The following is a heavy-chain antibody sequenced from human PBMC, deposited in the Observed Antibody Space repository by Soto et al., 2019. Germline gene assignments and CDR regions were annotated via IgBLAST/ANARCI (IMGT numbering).Heavy chain of an antibody. CDR3: VRDRGYNAFDI. CDR2: IQYSGIT. V-gene: IGHV4-31*03. J-gene: IGHJ3*02. D-gene: IGHD5-12*01. Sequence: KPSETLSLTCTVSGGSFSSSGYYWSWIRQHPGKGLEWIGYIQYSGITFYNPSLKSRVSMSVNTSKNQFSLKMSSVTAADTAVYFCVRDRGYNAFDIWGQGTMVTVSS. CDR1: GGSFSSSGYY.